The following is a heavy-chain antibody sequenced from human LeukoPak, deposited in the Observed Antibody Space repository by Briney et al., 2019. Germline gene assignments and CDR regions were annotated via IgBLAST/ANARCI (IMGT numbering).Heavy chain of an antibody. CDR2: IFYSGST. Sequence: SEALSLTCTVSGGSISTSSYYWGWVRQPPGKGLEWIGNIFYSGSTYYNPSLKSRVTISVDTSKNQFSLKLSSVTAADTAVYYCARFYSAAYNYFDPWGQGTLVTVSS. CDR3: ARFYSAAYNYFDP. D-gene: IGHD4-11*01. CDR1: GGSISTSSYY. J-gene: IGHJ5*02. V-gene: IGHV4-39*07.